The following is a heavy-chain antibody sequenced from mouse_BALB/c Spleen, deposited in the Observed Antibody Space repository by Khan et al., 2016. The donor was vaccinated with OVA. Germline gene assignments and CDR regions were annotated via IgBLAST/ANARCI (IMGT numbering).Heavy chain of an antibody. CDR1: GCSITSNYA. CDR2: ISYSGAT. CDR3: ARQNYYGYALDY. V-gene: IGHV3-2*02. J-gene: IGHJ4*01. Sequence: EVQLQESGPSLVKPSQSLSLTCTVTGCSITSNYAWSWIRQFPGSKLEWRGYISYSGATNYNPSLKSRISVTRDTSENQFFLQLNSVTTEDTATYFCARQNYYGYALDYWGQGTSVTVSS. D-gene: IGHD1-1*01.